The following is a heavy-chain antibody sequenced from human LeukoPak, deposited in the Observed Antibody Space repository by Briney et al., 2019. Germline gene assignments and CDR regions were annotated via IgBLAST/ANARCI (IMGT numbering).Heavy chain of an antibody. CDR1: GFTFSSYS. Sequence: GGSLRLSCAASGFTFSSYSMNWVRQAPGKGLEWVAVIWYDGSNKYYADSVKGRFTISRDNSKNTLYLQMNSLRAEDTAVYYCARDGVSVAYYYDSSGYFWFDPWGQGTLVTVSS. CDR3: ARDGVSVAYYYDSSGYFWFDP. CDR2: IWYDGSNK. J-gene: IGHJ5*02. V-gene: IGHV3-33*08. D-gene: IGHD3-22*01.